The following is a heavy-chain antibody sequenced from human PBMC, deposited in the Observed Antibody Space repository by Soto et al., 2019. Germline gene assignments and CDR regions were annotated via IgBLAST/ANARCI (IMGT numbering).Heavy chain of an antibody. J-gene: IGHJ6*02. D-gene: IGHD5-18*01. CDR2: ISFDGNSK. V-gene: IGHV3-30-3*01. Sequence: QRLSCVASGFTFSDYAMHWVRQAPGKGLEWVAVISFDGNSKYYADSVKGRFSLSRDSSNNTLSLEMKNLREEDAAIYFCARDLRGGGYNYGPWISNMFYGMDVWGQGXTVTVYS. CDR1: GFTFSDYA. CDR3: ARDLRGGGYNYGPWISNMFYGMDV.